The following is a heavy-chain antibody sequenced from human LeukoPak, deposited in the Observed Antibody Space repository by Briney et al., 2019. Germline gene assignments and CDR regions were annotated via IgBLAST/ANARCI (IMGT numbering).Heavy chain of an antibody. CDR1: GFTFSSYS. CDR2: ISSSSSYI. CDR3: ARDPPGRTGSS. V-gene: IGHV3-21*01. J-gene: IGHJ4*02. Sequence: GGSLRLSCAASGFTFSSYSMNWVRQAPGKGLEWVSSISSSSSYIYYADSVKGRFTIPRDNAKNSLYLQMNSLRAEDTAVYYCARDPPGRTGSSWGQGTLVTVSS. D-gene: IGHD1-1*01.